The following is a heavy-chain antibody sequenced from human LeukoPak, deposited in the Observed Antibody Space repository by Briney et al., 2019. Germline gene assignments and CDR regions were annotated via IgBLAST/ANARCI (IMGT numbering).Heavy chain of an antibody. CDR3: ARRRYSSGPNYYHYMDV. Sequence: ASVTVSCKASGYTLSSYDINWVRQAPGQGLEWMGWMNPVSGKTAYAQKFQGRVTMTRNTSISTAYLELSSLRSEDTAVYYCARRRYSSGPNYYHYMDVWGKGTTVTVSS. CDR2: MNPVSGKT. CDR1: GYTLSSYD. J-gene: IGHJ6*03. V-gene: IGHV1-8*02. D-gene: IGHD6-19*01.